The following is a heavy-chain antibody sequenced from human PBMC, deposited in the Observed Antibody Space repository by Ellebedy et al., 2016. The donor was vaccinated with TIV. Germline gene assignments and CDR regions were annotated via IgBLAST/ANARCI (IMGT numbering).Heavy chain of an antibody. D-gene: IGHD1-26*01. Sequence: GESLKISCKGSGYSFTSYWIGWVRQMHGKGLEWMGVTYPGDSDTRYSPSFQGQVTISGDRSSSSTYLQWSSLRASDTAIYYCARLQSSMVGATVPDSWGQGTQVIVSS. J-gene: IGHJ4*02. CDR2: TYPGDSDT. CDR3: ARLQSSMVGATVPDS. V-gene: IGHV5-51*01. CDR1: GYSFTSYW.